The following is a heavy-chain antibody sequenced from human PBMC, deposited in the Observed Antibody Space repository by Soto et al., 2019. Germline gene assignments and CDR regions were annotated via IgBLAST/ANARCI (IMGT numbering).Heavy chain of an antibody. V-gene: IGHV3-21*04. D-gene: IGHD5-12*01. J-gene: IGHJ4*02. CDR1: GFTFSRYC. CDR3: AKDIADIVATSFDY. Sequence: PGGSLRLSCAASGFTFSRYCMNWVRQAPGKGLQWVSSISSYRSYRYYADSLKGRFTISRDNAKNSLYLQMNSLRAEDTALYYCAKDIADIVATSFDYWGQGTLVTVSS. CDR2: ISSYRSYR.